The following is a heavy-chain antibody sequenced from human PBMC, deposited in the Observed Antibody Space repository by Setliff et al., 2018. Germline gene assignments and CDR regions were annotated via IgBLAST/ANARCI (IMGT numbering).Heavy chain of an antibody. J-gene: IGHJ2*01. V-gene: IGHV4-61*09. D-gene: IGHD2-2*01. CDR2: IYTSWST. Sequence: SETLSLTCSVSGGSISSGSDYWTWIRQPAGKGLEWIGHIYTSWSTIYNPSLKSRVTMSINTSKNQFSLNLYSVTAADTAVYYCARTSTGRYFDLWGRGTLVTVSS. CDR1: GGSISSGSDY. CDR3: ARTSTGRYFDL.